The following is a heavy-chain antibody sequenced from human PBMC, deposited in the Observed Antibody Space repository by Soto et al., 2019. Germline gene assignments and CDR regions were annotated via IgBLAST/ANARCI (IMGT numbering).Heavy chain of an antibody. CDR3: ARSEQYQVFAFDI. V-gene: IGHV3-30*03. J-gene: IGHJ3*02. CDR2: ITYAGSNK. CDR1: GFTFSSYG. Sequence: PGGSLRLSCAASGFTFSSYGMHWVRQAPGKGLEWVALITYAGSNKNYADSVKGRLTISRDNSKNTLYLQMNSLRPEDTAVYYCARSEQYQVFAFDIWGQGTMVTVSS. D-gene: IGHD6-19*01.